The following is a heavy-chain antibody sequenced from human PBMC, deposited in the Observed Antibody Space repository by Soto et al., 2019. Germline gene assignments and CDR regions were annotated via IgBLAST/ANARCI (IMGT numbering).Heavy chain of an antibody. CDR1: GGSISSGGYY. V-gene: IGHV4-31*03. Sequence: QVQLQESGPGLVKPSQTLSLTCTVSGGSISSGGYYWNWIRQHPEKGLEWIGYIYNSGSTYYNPSLKSRVTISLDTSKNQFSLKLSSVTAADTAVYYCARDVAGYCGGGACYSFVYWGQGTLVTVSS. D-gene: IGHD2-15*01. CDR2: IYNSGST. CDR3: ARDVAGYCGGGACYSFVY. J-gene: IGHJ4*02.